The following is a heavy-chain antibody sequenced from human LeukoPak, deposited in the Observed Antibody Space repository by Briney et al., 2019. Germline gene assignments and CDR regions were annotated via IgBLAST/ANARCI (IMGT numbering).Heavy chain of an antibody. CDR3: TRGAGWLIDY. CDR2: IYHSGST. J-gene: IGHJ4*02. V-gene: IGHV4-59*01. Sequence: SETLSLTCTVSGGSISSYYWNWIRQPPGKGLEWIGYIYHSGSTYYNPSLKSRVTISVDRSKNQFSLKLNSLTTADTAVYYCTRGAGWLIDYWGQGILVTVSS. D-gene: IGHD3-16*01. CDR1: GGSISSYY.